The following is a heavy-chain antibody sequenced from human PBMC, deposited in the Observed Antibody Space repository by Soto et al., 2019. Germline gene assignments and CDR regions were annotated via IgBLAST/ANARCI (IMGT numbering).Heavy chain of an antibody. J-gene: IGHJ2*01. V-gene: IGHV3-23*01. CDR1: GLTFGNYA. D-gene: IGHD2-21*02. Sequence: EVQLLESGGCLVQPGGSVRLSCAASGLTFGNYAMSWVRQAPGKGLEWVSAISGDSGRTYYADSVKGRFTISRDNSKNTLYLQMNTLRAEDTAVYYCAVTPNCGRDCSAASYWYFDIWGRGTLVTVSS. CDR3: AVTPNCGRDCSAASYWYFDI. CDR2: ISGDSGRT.